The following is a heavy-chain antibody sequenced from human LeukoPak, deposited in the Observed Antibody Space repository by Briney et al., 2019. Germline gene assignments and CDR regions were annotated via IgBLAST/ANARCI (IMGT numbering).Heavy chain of an antibody. V-gene: IGHV1-8*03. J-gene: IGHJ4*02. D-gene: IGHD6-13*01. CDR2: MNPNSGNT. CDR3: ARHNFHPGIAAAEN. CDR1: GYTFTSYD. Sequence: RASVKVSCKASGYTFTSYDITWVRQVSGQGLEWMGWMNPNSGNTDYAQKFQGRVTITRNTSISTAYMELSSLRSDDTAVYYCARHNFHPGIAAAENWGQGTLVTVSS.